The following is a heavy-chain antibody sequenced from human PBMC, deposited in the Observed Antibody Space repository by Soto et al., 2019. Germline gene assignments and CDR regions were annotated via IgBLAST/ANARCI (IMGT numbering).Heavy chain of an antibody. CDR3: ARLSRGSRAGMDV. CDR2: IYYSGST. V-gene: IGHV4-59*08. Sequence: PSETLSLTCTVSGGSISSYYWNWIRQPPGKGLEWIGYIYYSGSTDYNPSLKSRVTISIDTSKNQFSLKLSSVTAADTAVYYCARLSRGSRAGMDVWGQGTTVTVSS. D-gene: IGHD1-26*01. J-gene: IGHJ6*02. CDR1: GGSISSYY.